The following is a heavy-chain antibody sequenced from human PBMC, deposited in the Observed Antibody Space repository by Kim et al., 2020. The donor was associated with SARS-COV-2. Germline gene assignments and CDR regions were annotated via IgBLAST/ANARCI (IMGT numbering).Heavy chain of an antibody. CDR1: GFTFSSHD. V-gene: IGHV3-13*01. D-gene: IGHD1-26*01. J-gene: IGHJ6*02. CDR2: IGADGDT. CDR3: VRDLSGSNYYYGMDV. Sequence: GGSLRLSCAASGFTFSSHDMHWVRQATGKGLEWVSGIGADGDTYYLGSVRGRFTISRENAKNSLYLQMNSLTVGDTAVYYCVRDLSGSNYYYGMDVWGQGTTVTVYS.